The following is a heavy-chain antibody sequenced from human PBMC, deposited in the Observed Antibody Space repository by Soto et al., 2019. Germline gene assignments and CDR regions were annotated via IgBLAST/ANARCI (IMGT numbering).Heavy chain of an antibody. CDR1: GGSFSSSSYY. V-gene: IGHV4-39*02. D-gene: IGHD2-8*02. J-gene: IGHJ4*02. CDR2: IYYSGST. Sequence: TSETLSLTCTVSGGSFSSSSYYWGWIRQPPGKGLEWIGSIYYSGSTYYNPSLKSRVTMSVDPSKNQFSLKLTSVTAADTAVYYCARDKITGLFDYWGQGTLVTVSS. CDR3: ARDKITGLFDY.